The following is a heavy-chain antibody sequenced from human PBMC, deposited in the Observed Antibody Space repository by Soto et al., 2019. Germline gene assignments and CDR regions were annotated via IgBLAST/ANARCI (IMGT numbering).Heavy chain of an antibody. Sequence: GWSLRLSCAASVFTFISYGMHWVRQAPGKGLEWVAVISYDGSNKYYADSVKGRFTISRDNSKNTLYLQMNSLRAEDTAVYYCAKDRDCSSTSCYGMDVWGQGTTVTVSS. V-gene: IGHV3-30*18. J-gene: IGHJ6*02. CDR3: AKDRDCSSTSCYGMDV. CDR1: VFTFISYG. D-gene: IGHD2-2*01. CDR2: ISYDGSNK.